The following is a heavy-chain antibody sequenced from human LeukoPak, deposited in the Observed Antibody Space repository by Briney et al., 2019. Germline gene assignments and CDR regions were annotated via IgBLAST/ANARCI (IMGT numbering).Heavy chain of an antibody. Sequence: GGSLRLSCVVSGFXFSDYYISWIRQAPGKGLEWLSYISSTSTYTNYADSVKGRFTISRDNAKNSVYLQMNSLRVEDTAVYYCARGRIGYYGSRSYWDYWGQGTLVTVPS. V-gene: IGHV3-11*05. CDR2: ISSTSTYT. J-gene: IGHJ4*02. CDR3: ARGRIGYYGSRSYWDY. CDR1: GFXFSDYY. D-gene: IGHD3-10*01.